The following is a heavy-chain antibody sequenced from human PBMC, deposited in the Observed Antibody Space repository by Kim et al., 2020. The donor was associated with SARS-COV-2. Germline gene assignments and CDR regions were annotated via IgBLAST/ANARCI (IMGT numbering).Heavy chain of an antibody. Sequence: LGRIYTSGRTSYNPPHKIRVTMPVATAKNQFSLELSSVTAADTAVYYCASWMYSSSWYLRDYYYGMDVWGQGTTVTVSS. J-gene: IGHJ6*02. CDR2: IYTSGRT. D-gene: IGHD6-13*01. V-gene: IGHV4-4*07. CDR3: ASWMYSSSWYLRDYYYGMDV.